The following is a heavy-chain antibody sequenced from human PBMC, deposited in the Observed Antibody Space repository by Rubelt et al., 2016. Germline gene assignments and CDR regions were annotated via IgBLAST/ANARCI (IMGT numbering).Heavy chain of an antibody. D-gene: IGHD4-23*01. CDR3: ARVAGGNSGLNFDY. Sequence: EWIGEINHSGSTNYNPSLKSRVTISVDTSKNQFSLKLSSVTAADTAVYYCARVAGGNSGLNFDYWGQGTLVTVSS. V-gene: IGHV4-34*01. J-gene: IGHJ4*02. CDR2: INHSGST.